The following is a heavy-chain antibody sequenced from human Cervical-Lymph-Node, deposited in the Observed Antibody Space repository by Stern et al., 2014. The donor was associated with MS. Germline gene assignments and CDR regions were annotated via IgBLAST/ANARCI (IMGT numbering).Heavy chain of an antibody. CDR1: GFTFSTYT. Sequence: EVQLVQSGGGLVKPGGSLRLSCTASGFTFSTYTMNWVRQAPGKGLEWVSYISSSSSYTNYADSVKGRFTISRDNAKNSLYLQMNSLRAEDTAVYYCARDVAGSGSYPFNWFDPWGQGTLVTVSS. V-gene: IGHV3-21*05. D-gene: IGHD3-10*01. CDR3: ARDVAGSGSYPFNWFDP. CDR2: ISSSSSYT. J-gene: IGHJ5*02.